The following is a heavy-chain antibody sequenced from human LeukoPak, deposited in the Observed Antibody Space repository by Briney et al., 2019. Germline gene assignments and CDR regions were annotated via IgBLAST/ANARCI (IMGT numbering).Heavy chain of an antibody. D-gene: IGHD1-1*01. CDR1: GYSFTSYW. V-gene: IGHV5-10-1*01. J-gene: IGHJ5*02. CDR2: IDPSDSVT. CDR3: ARLPLDNWNGAS. Sequence: PGESLKISCQGSGYSFTSYWIIWVRQMPGKGLEWMGRIDPSDSVTNYSPSFQGHVTFSVDKSISTAYLQWSSLKASDTALYYCARLPLDNWNGASWGQGTLVTVSS.